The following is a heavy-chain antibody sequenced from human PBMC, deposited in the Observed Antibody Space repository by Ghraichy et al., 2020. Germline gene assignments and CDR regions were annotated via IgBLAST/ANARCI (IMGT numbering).Heavy chain of an antibody. CDR2: INSDGSRT. V-gene: IGHV3-74*01. CDR3: ARDLGEDFGMDV. CDR1: GFTFSTYW. Sequence: GESLNISCAASGFTFSTYWIHWVRQAPGKGLVWVSRINSDGSRTSFADSVKGRLTISRDTAKNTVFLQMNSLRGEDTAVYYCARDLGEDFGMDVWGQGTTVTVSS. J-gene: IGHJ6*02. D-gene: IGHD3-16*01.